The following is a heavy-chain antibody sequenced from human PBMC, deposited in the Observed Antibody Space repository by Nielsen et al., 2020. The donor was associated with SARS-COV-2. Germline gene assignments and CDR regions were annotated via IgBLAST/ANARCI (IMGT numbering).Heavy chain of an antibody. Sequence: SETLSLTCTVSGGSISSSSYYWGWIRQPPGKGLEWIGYIYSTGSTNYSPSLKSRVTISVDTSKNQFSLKLSSVTAADTALYYCARERMGGITIFGVVTRYGMDVWGQGTTVAVSS. CDR1: GGSISSSSYY. CDR3: ARERMGGITIFGVVTRYGMDV. CDR2: IYSTGST. D-gene: IGHD3-3*01. V-gene: IGHV4-61*05. J-gene: IGHJ6*02.